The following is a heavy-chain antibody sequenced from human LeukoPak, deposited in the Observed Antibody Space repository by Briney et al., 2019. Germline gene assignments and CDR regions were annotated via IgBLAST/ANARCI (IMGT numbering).Heavy chain of an antibody. Sequence: GASVKVSCKASGGTFSSYAISWVRQAPGQGLEWMGRIIPILGIANYAQKFQGRVTITADKSTSTAYMELSSLRSEDTAVYYCARDGYGDYPDYYYYMDVWGKGTTVTVSS. CDR1: GGTFSSYA. CDR3: ARDGYGDYPDYYYYMDV. V-gene: IGHV1-69*04. CDR2: IIPILGIA. J-gene: IGHJ6*03. D-gene: IGHD4-17*01.